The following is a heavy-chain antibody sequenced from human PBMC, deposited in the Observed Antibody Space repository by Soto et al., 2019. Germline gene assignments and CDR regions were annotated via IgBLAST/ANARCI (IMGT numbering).Heavy chain of an antibody. V-gene: IGHV3-9*01. CDR3: AKDYGIAVAGADY. D-gene: IGHD6-19*01. CDR2: ISWNSGSI. Sequence: PGGSLRLSCAASGFTFDDYAMHWVRQAPGRGLEWVSGISWNSGSIGYADSVKGRFTISRDNAKNSLYLQMNSLRAEDTALYYCAKDYGIAVAGADYWGQGTLVTVSS. J-gene: IGHJ4*02. CDR1: GFTFDDYA.